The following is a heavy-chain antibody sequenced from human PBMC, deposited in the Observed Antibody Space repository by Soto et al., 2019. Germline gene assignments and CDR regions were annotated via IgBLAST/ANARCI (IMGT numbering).Heavy chain of an antibody. CDR2: ISGSGGST. CDR3: AKRSHFWSGYFAYYYYYSMDV. D-gene: IGHD3-3*02. J-gene: IGHJ6*03. Sequence: GGSLRLSCAASGFTFSSYAMSWVRQAPGKGLEWVSAISGSGGSTYYADSVKGRFTISRDNSKNTLYLQMNSLRAEDTAVYYCAKRSHFWSGYFAYYYYYSMDVWGKGTSVTVSS. CDR1: GFTFSSYA. V-gene: IGHV3-23*01.